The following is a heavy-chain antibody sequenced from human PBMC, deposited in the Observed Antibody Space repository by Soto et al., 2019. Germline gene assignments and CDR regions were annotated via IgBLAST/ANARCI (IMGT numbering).Heavy chain of an antibody. CDR3: ARDLWFSARPPN. D-gene: IGHD3-10*01. Sequence: ASVKVSCKASGGTFSSYAISWVRQAPGQGLEWMGGIIPIFGTANYARKFQGRVTITADESTSTAYMELRSLRSEDTAVYYCARDLWFSARPPNWGQGTLVTVSS. CDR2: IIPIFGTA. V-gene: IGHV1-69*13. J-gene: IGHJ4*02. CDR1: GGTFSSYA.